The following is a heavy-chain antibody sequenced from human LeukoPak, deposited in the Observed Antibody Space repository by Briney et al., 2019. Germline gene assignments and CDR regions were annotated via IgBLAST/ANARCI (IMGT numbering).Heavy chain of an antibody. CDR3: ARRVLDCSSTSCYTGYAFDI. CDR2: IYHSGST. J-gene: IGHJ3*02. Sequence: SETLSLTCAVSGHSISSGYYWGWIRQPPGKGLEWIGSIYHSGSTYYNPSLKSRVTISVDTSKNQFSLKLSSVTAADTAVYYCARRVLDCSSTSCYTGYAFDIWGQGTMVTVSS. CDR1: GHSISSGYY. D-gene: IGHD2-2*02. V-gene: IGHV4-38-2*01.